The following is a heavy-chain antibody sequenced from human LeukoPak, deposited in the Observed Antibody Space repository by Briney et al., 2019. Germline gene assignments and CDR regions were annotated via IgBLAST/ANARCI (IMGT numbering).Heavy chain of an antibody. CDR3: ARAHGSGTFDP. Sequence: SETLSLTCTVSGGSISSYYWSWIRQPPGKGLEWIGYIYYSGSTNYNPSLKSRVTISVDTSKNQFSLKLSSVTAADTAVYYCARAHGSGTFDPWGQGTLVTVSS. CDR2: IYYSGST. V-gene: IGHV4-59*01. D-gene: IGHD3-10*01. J-gene: IGHJ5*02. CDR1: GGSISSYY.